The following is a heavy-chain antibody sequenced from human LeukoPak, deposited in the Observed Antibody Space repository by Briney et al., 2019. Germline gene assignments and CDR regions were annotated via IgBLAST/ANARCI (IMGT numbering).Heavy chain of an antibody. Sequence: PSETLSLTCAVSGVSFDDYYWSWVRQTPGKGLEWIGEINHSGYTNDSPSLKSRVTLSIDTSKNQFSLKLSSVTAADTAVYYCARARGGYPFDYWGQGTLVTVSS. V-gene: IGHV4-34*01. CDR3: ARARGGYPFDY. CDR1: GVSFDDYY. CDR2: INHSGYT. D-gene: IGHD5-12*01. J-gene: IGHJ4*02.